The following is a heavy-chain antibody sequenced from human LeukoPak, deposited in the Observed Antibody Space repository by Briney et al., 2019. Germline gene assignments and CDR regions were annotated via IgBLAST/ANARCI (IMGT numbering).Heavy chain of an antibody. CDR1: GLSLSDYP. CDR2: ITYDGAFDGGKA. D-gene: IGHD4-23*01. J-gene: IGHJ4*02. CDR3: ARLGGNTGY. Sequence: GGSLRLSCAASGLSLSDYPMHWVRQAPGKGLEWVTLITYDGAFDGGKAYYADSVKGRFTISKDKSKNTLYLQMNSLRAEDTAVYYCARLGGNTGYWGQGTLVTVSS. V-gene: IGHV3-30-3*01.